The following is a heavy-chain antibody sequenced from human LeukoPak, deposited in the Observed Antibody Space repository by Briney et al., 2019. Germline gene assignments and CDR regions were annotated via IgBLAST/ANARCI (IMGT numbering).Heavy chain of an antibody. CDR3: ARSSDGDYYYYFDY. CDR2: IYSGGST. D-gene: IGHD4-17*01. J-gene: IGHJ4*02. V-gene: IGHV3-66*01. CDR1: GFTVSSNY. Sequence: GGSLRLSCVASGFTVSSNYMSWVRQTPGKGLEWVSVIYSGGSTEYADSVKGRFTVSRDNSKNTLYLQMNSLRAEDTAVYYCARSSDGDYYYYFDYWGQGTLVTVSS.